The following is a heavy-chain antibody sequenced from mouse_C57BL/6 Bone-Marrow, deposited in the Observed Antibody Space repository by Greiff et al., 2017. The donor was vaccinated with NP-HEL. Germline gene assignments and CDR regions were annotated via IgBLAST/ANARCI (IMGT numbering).Heavy chain of an antibody. CDR3: TRGDYYGSSFVVYFDY. CDR1: GYTFTSYW. J-gene: IGHJ2*01. V-gene: IGHV1-5*01. CDR2: IYPGNSDT. Sequence: DVQLQESGTVLARPGASVKMSCKTSGYTFTSYWMHWVKQRPGQGLEWIGAIYPGNSDTSYNQKFKGKAKLTAVTSASTAYMELSSLTNEDSAVYYGTRGDYYGSSFVVYFDYWGQGTTLTVSS. D-gene: IGHD1-1*01.